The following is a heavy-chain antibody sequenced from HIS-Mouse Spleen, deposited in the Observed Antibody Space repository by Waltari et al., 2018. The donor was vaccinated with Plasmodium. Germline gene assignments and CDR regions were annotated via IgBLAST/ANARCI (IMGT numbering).Heavy chain of an antibody. V-gene: IGHV4-34*01. CDR1: GGSFSGYY. CDR2: INHSGST. D-gene: IGHD3-3*01. J-gene: IGHJ2*01. CDR3: ARVTSSGVYWYFDL. Sequence: QVQLQQWGAGLLKPSETLSLTCAVYGGSFSGYYWSWIRQPPGKWLEWIGEINHSGSTTDNTSLKSRVTISVDTSKNQFSLKLSSVTAADTAVYYCARVTSSGVYWYFDLWGRGTLVTVSS.